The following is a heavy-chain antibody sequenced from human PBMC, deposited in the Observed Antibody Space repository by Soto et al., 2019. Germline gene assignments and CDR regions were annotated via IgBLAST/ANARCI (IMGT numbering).Heavy chain of an antibody. J-gene: IGHJ4*02. CDR3: ARDFVHYDFWRGVNIGNYCDY. D-gene: IGHD3-3*01. V-gene: IGHV3-33*01. CDR1: GFTFSSYG. Sequence: QVQLVESGGGVVQPGRSLRLSCAASGFTFSSYGMHWVRQAPGKGLEWVAVIWYDGNYKDYAGSVKGRFTISRDNSKNTLYLQMNSLRAEDTAVYYCARDFVHYDFWRGVNIGNYCDYWGQGTLVTVSS. CDR2: IWYDGNYK.